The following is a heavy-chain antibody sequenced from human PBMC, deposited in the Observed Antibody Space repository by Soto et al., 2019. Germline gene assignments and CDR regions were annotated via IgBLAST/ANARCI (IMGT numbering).Heavy chain of an antibody. V-gene: IGHV4-4*07. CDR1: GGSISSHY. CDR3: ARDRVDTSMVDFFDF. J-gene: IGHJ4*02. CDR2: IYTSGST. Sequence: QVQLQESGPGLVKPSETLSLICTVSGGSISSHYWSWIRQPAGKGLEWIGRIYTSGSTNYNPSLKSRVTMSLDTSKNQFSLKLRSVTAADTAVYYCARDRVDTSMVDFFDFWGQGTLVTVSS. D-gene: IGHD5-18*01.